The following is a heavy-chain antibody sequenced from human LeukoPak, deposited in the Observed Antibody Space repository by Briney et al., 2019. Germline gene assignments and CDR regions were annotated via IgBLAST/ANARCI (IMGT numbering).Heavy chain of an antibody. D-gene: IGHD1-26*01. V-gene: IGHV3-7*01. J-gene: IGHJ4*02. CDR3: ARDPNSGSYYPFGFDY. CDR1: GFTFTSYW. Sequence: GGSLRLSCAASGFTFTSYWMSWVRQAPGKGLEWVANIKQDGSEKYYVDSVKGRFTISRDNAKNSLYLQMNSLRAEDTAVYYCARDPNSGSYYPFGFDYWGQGTLVTVSS. CDR2: IKQDGSEK.